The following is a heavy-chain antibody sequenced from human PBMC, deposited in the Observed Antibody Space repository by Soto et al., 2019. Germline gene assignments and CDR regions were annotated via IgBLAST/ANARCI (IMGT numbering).Heavy chain of an antibody. CDR1: GFTFSSYG. Sequence: GGSLRLSCAASGFTFSSYGMHWVRQAPGKGLEWVAVIWYDGSNKYYADSVKGRFTISRDNSTNTLYLQMNSLRAEDTAVYYCARDASDSSSPSFYYYYGMDVWGQGTTVTVSS. J-gene: IGHJ6*02. CDR2: IWYDGSNK. CDR3: ARDASDSSSPSFYYYYGMDV. D-gene: IGHD6-6*01. V-gene: IGHV3-33*01.